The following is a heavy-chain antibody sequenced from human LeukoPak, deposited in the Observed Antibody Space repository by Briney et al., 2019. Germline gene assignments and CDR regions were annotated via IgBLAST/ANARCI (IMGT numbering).Heavy chain of an antibody. J-gene: IGHJ4*02. CDR1: GFTFSSYG. Sequence: GGSLRLSCAASGFTFSSYGMTWVRQAPGKGLEWVSAISGSGGNIYYADSVKGRFTISRDSSQSSLFLQMNSLRAEDTGVYYCAKAYGGYSFDYWGQGTLVTVSS. D-gene: IGHD4-17*01. V-gene: IGHV3-23*01. CDR2: ISGSGGNI. CDR3: AKAYGGYSFDY.